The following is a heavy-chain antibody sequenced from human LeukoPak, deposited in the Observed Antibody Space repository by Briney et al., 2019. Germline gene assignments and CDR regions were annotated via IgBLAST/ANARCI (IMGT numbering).Heavy chain of an antibody. D-gene: IGHD5-12*01. V-gene: IGHV4-34*01. CDR1: GGSFSGYY. CDR3: ARAPHVYVDIVATIYSDYYYYMDV. CDR2: INHSGST. Sequence: PSETLSLTCAVYGGSFSGYYWSWIRQPPGKGLEWIGEINHSGSTNYNPSLKSRATISVDTSKNQFSLKLSSVTAADTAVYYCARAPHVYVDIVATIYSDYYYYMDVWGKGTTVTVSS. J-gene: IGHJ6*03.